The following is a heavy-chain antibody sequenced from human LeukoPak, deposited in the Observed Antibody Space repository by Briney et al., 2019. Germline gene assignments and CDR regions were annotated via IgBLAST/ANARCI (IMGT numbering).Heavy chain of an antibody. V-gene: IGHV3-30*02. Sequence: HPGGSLRLSCAASGFTFSSYGMHWVRQAPGKGLEWVAFIRYDGSDKFYADSVKGRFTISRDNSKNTLYLQMNSLRPEDTAVYYCAKGGPGIVGATTPFDYWGQGTLVTVSS. CDR1: GFTFSSYG. J-gene: IGHJ4*02. D-gene: IGHD1-26*01. CDR3: AKGGPGIVGATTPFDY. CDR2: IRYDGSDK.